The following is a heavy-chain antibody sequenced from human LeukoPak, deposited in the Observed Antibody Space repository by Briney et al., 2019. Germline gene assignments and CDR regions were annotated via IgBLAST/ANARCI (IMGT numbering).Heavy chain of an antibody. D-gene: IGHD3-10*01. CDR1: GGSFSNYY. V-gene: IGHV4-34*01. CDR3: ARGRSRGVPHYFDY. CDR2: INHSGST. Sequence: KPSETLSLTCAVYGGSFSNYYWSWVRQPPGKGLEWLGEINHSGSTNYNPSLKSRVTISVDTSKNQFSLKFSSVTAADTAVYYCARGRSRGVPHYFDYWGQGTLVTVSS. J-gene: IGHJ4*02.